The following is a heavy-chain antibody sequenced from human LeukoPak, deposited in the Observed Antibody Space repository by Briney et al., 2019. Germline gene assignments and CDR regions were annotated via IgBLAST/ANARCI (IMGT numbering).Heavy chain of an antibody. V-gene: IGHV3-33*01. Sequence: GGSLRLSCAASGFTFSNYGMDWVRQAPGKGLEWVAGIWFDARMEHYADSVTDRVTISRDNTKNTLYLQMNSLRAEDTALYSCARDSCSRPSCLDYWGQGTLVTVSS. J-gene: IGHJ4*02. D-gene: IGHD2-2*01. CDR1: GFTFSNYG. CDR3: ARDSCSRPSCLDY. CDR2: IWFDARME.